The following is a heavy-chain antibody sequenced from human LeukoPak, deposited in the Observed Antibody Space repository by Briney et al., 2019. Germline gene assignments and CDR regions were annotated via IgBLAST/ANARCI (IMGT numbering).Heavy chain of an antibody. V-gene: IGHV4-39*01. Sequence: SETLSLACTVSGGSISSSSSYWGWIRQPPGKGLEWIGTIYYSGSTYYNPSLKSRVTISVDTSKHQFSLKLTSVTAADTAVYYCARMINWGGDYWGQGTLVTVSS. J-gene: IGHJ4*02. CDR3: ARMINWGGDY. CDR2: IYYSGST. CDR1: GGSISSSSSY. D-gene: IGHD7-27*01.